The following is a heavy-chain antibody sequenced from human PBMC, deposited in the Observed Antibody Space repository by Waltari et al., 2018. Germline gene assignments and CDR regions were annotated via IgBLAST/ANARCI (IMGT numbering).Heavy chain of an antibody. D-gene: IGHD3-10*01. J-gene: IGHJ4*02. Sequence: QVQLVQSGAEVKKPGASVQVSCMASGYTFSSYDIHWVRRATGPGLEWMGWMNPNSGNTGYAQKFQGRVTITRNTSISTAYMELSSLRSEDTAVYYCARLNWGGSVRFDYWGQGTLVTVSS. V-gene: IGHV1-8*03. CDR1: GYTFSSYD. CDR2: MNPNSGNT. CDR3: ARLNWGGSVRFDY.